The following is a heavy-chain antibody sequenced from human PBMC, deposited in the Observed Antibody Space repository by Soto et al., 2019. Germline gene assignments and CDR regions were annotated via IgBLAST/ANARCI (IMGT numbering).Heavy chain of an antibody. J-gene: IGHJ4*02. D-gene: IGHD6-13*01. Sequence: PSETLSLTCAVSRGSINSDYWWTWVRQPPGKGLEWIAEIYPSGTTNYNPSLKSRVTISLDRSRSPFSLKLSSLTAADTAVYYCARRRGSSSWYPYWGQGTLVTSPQ. CDR1: RGSINSDYW. CDR3: ARRRGSSSWYPY. V-gene: IGHV4-4*02. CDR2: IYPSGTT.